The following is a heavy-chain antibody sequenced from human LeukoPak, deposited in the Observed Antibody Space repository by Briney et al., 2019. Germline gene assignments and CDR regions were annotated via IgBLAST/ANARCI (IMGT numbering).Heavy chain of an antibody. CDR3: ARGHYDYSNWFDP. D-gene: IGHD4-11*01. CDR1: GFTFNSRN. J-gene: IGHJ5*02. Sequence: PGGSLRLSCAASGFTFNSRNMHWVRQAPGKGLEWVANIKQDGSEKYYVDSVKGRFTISRDNAKNSLYLQMNSLRAEDTAVYYCARGHYDYSNWFDPWGQGTLVTVSS. V-gene: IGHV3-7*01. CDR2: IKQDGSEK.